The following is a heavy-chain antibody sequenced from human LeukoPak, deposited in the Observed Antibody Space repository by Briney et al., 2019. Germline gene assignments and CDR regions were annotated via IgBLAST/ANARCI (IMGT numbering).Heavy chain of an antibody. Sequence: GGSLRLSRAASGFRFESYWMTWVRQAPGKGLEWVASINQDGSEKYYVESVKGRFTMSRDNAKNSVSLQMDSLRAEDTAVYYCARDIGDRPYFYYYMDFWGSGTTATVSS. D-gene: IGHD4-17*01. V-gene: IGHV3-7*01. J-gene: IGHJ6*03. CDR3: ARDIGDRPYFYYYMDF. CDR1: GFRFESYW. CDR2: INQDGSEK.